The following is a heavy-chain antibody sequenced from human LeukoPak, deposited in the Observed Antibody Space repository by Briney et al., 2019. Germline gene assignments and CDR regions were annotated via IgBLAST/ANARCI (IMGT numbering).Heavy chain of an antibody. Sequence: TGGSLRLSCTASGFTFTAIAMSWVRQAPGKGLEWVSSISDRTGSSTYYADSVKGRFTFSRDNSKNTLYLQMNSLRAEDTAVYYCAKDLCYYDSSGYFRLFDYWGQGTLVTVSS. CDR3: AKDLCYYDSSGYFRLFDY. CDR1: GFTFTAIA. V-gene: IGHV3-23*01. D-gene: IGHD3-22*01. CDR2: ISDRTGSST. J-gene: IGHJ4*02.